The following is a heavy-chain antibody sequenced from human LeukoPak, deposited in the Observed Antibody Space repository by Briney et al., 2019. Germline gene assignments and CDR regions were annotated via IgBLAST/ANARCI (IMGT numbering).Heavy chain of an antibody. D-gene: IGHD3-9*01. CDR1: GFTFNRYN. CDR3: AKSWSGYDILTGYSNWFDP. CDR2: ISTSSSYI. V-gene: IGHV3-21*01. Sequence: GGSLRLSCAASGFTFNRYNMNWVRQAPGKGLEWVSSISTSSSYIYYADSVRGRFTISRDNAKNSLYLQMNSLRAEDTAVYYCAKSWSGYDILTGYSNWFDPWGQGTLVTVSS. J-gene: IGHJ5*02.